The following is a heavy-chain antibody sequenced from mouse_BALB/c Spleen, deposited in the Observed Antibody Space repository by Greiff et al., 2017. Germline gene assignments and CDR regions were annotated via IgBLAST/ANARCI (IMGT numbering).Heavy chain of an antibody. D-gene: IGHD2-1*01. V-gene: IGHV7-3*02. J-gene: IGHJ3*01. CDR3: ARNYGNYGWFAY. Sequence: EVMLVESGGGLVQPGGSLRLSCATSGFTFTDYYMSWVRQPPGKALEWLGFIRNKANGYTTEYSASVKGRFTISRDNSQSILYLQMNTLRAEDSATYYCARNYGNYGWFAYLGQGTLVTVSA. CDR1: GFTFTDYY. CDR2: IRNKANGYTT.